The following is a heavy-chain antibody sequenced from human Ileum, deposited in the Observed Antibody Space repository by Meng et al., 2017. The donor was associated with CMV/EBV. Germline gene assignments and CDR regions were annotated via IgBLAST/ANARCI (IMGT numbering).Heavy chain of an antibody. D-gene: IGHD6-6*01. CDR3: SRPLGDSSSSGFDY. J-gene: IGHJ4*02. CDR2: IRSKANSYAT. V-gene: IGHV3-73*01. CDR1: GFTFCGSA. Sequence: SGFTFCGSAMHWVRQGSGKGLEWVGRIRSKANSYATAYAASVKGRFTISRDDSKNTAYLQMNSLKTEDTAVYYCSRPLGDSSSSGFDYWGQGTLVTVSS.